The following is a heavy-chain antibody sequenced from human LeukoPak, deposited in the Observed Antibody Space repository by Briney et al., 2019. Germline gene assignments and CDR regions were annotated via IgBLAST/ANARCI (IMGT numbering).Heavy chain of an antibody. CDR1: GFTFSSYA. CDR2: ISGSGGST. D-gene: IGHD3-3*01. V-gene: IGHV3-23*01. J-gene: IGHJ4*02. Sequence: GRSLRLSCAASGFTFSSYAMSWVRQAPGKGLEWVSAISGSGGSTYYADSVKGRFTISRDNSKNTLYLQMNSLRAEDTAVYYCAKSLSNYYDFWSGCSYYFDYWGQGTLVTVSS. CDR3: AKSLSNYYDFWSGCSYYFDY.